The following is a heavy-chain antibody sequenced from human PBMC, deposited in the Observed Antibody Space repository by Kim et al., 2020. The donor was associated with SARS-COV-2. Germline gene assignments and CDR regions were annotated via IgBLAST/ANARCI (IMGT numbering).Heavy chain of an antibody. J-gene: IGHJ3*02. CDR3: GGNDYGGKGAFDI. Sequence: SETLSLTCTVSGGSISSSSYYWGWIRQPPGKGLEWIGSIYYSGSTYYNPSLKSRVTISVDTSKNQFSLKLSSVTAADMAVYYCGGNDYGGKGAFDIWGQGTMVTVSS. V-gene: IGHV4-39*01. CDR1: GGSISSSSYY. D-gene: IGHD4-17*01. CDR2: IYYSGST.